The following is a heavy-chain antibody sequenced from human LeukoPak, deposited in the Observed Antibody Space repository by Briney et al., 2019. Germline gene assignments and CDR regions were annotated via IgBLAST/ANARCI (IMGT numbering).Heavy chain of an antibody. CDR3: ARDQGYCSSTSCPTLGWYYYYGMDV. J-gene: IGHJ6*02. V-gene: IGHV1-18*01. D-gene: IGHD2-2*01. CDR1: GYTFTSYG. CDR2: ISAYNGNT. Sequence: ASVKVSCKASGYTFTSYGISWVRQAPGQGLEWMGWISAYNGNTNYAQKLQGRVTMTTDTSTSTAYMELRSLRSDDTAVYYCARDQGYCSSTSCPTLGWYYYYGMDVWGQGTTVTVSS.